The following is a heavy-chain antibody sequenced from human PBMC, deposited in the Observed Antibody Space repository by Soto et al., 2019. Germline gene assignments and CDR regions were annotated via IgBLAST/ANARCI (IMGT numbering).Heavy chain of an antibody. V-gene: IGHV3-9*01. CDR3: AKSHIVATLSPANFDY. CDR1: GFTFDDYA. CDR2: ISWSSGSI. J-gene: IGHJ4*02. Sequence: EVQLVESGGGLVQPGRSLRLSCAASGFTFDDYAMHWVRQAPGKGLEWVSGISWSSGSIGYADSVKGRFTISRDNDKNYLYLHMNSLRPEDTALYFCAKSHIVATLSPANFDYWGQGIMVTVSS. D-gene: IGHD5-12*01.